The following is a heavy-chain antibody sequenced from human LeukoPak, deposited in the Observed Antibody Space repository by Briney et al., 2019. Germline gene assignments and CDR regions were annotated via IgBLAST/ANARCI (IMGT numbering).Heavy chain of an antibody. V-gene: IGHV4-39*01. J-gene: IGHJ4*02. CDR1: GDSIGNSNYY. Sequence: SETLSLTCTVSGDSIGNSNYYWAWVRQPPGKGLEWLGNIFYSGSTYYNPSLKSRVTISVDTSKNQFSLNLHSVTAADTATYYCARRGITYSSSFFAYWGQGTLVTVSS. CDR3: ARRGITYSSSFFAY. D-gene: IGHD6-13*01. CDR2: IFYSGST.